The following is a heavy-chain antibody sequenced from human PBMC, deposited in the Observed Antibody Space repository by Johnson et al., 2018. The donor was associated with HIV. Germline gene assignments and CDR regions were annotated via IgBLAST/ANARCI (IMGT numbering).Heavy chain of an antibody. CDR1: GFTFSSYA. CDR2: IRYDGSNK. V-gene: IGHV3-30*02. CDR3: ARGGIAATRHAFDI. J-gene: IGHJ3*02. D-gene: IGHD6-13*01. Sequence: QVQMVESGGGLIQPGGSLRLSCAASGFTFSSYAMHWVRQGPGKGLEWMAFIRYDGSNKFYADSVKGRFTISRDNSKNTLYLQMNSLRADDTAVYYCARGGIAATRHAFDIWGQGTMVTVSS.